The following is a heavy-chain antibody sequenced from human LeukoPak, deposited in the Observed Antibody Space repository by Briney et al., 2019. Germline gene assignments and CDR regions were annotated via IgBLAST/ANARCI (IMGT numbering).Heavy chain of an antibody. Sequence: PSETLSLTCTVSGGXISSYYWSWIRQPPGKGLEWIGYIYYSGSTNYNPSLKSRVTISVDTSKNQFSLKLSSVTAADTAVYYCARGENYYDSSGYYYPFDYWGQGTLVTVSS. D-gene: IGHD3-22*01. V-gene: IGHV4-59*01. CDR1: GGXISSYY. CDR3: ARGENYYDSSGYYYPFDY. J-gene: IGHJ4*02. CDR2: IYYSGST.